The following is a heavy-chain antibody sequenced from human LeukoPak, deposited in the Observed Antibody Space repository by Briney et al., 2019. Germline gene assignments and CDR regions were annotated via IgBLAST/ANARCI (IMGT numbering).Heavy chain of an antibody. Sequence: SETLSLTCTVSGGSISSYYWSWIRQPPGKGLEWIGYIYYSGSTNYNPSLKSRVTISVDTSKNQLSLKLSPVTAADTAVHYCASGTYYYDSTGFYYYYYGMDVWGQGTTVTVSS. V-gene: IGHV4-59*08. J-gene: IGHJ6*02. CDR3: ASGTYYYDSTGFYYYYYGMDV. D-gene: IGHD3-22*01. CDR2: IYYSGST. CDR1: GGSISSYY.